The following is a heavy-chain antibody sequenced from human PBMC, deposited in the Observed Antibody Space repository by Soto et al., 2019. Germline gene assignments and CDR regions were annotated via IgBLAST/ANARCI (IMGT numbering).Heavy chain of an antibody. CDR1: GGSVNNADYF. J-gene: IGHJ6*02. Sequence: QVRLEESGPGLVKPSETLSLICSVSGGSVNNADYFWSWIRHHPENGLEWIGYIYYSGSTRYNPSFKTRATLSIDTSKNQFSLRLNSVTVADTAVYFCARDADYGGSRGGMDVWGRGTKVTVSS. V-gene: IGHV4-31*03. CDR2: IYYSGST. D-gene: IGHD4-17*01. CDR3: ARDADYGGSRGGMDV.